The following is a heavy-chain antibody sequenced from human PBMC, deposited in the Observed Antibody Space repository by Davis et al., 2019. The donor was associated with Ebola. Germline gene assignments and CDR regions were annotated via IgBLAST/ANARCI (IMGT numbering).Heavy chain of an antibody. CDR1: GYTFTDYY. CDR2: IIPNSADT. V-gene: IGHV1-2*06. J-gene: IGHJ4*02. Sequence: AASVMVSCKASGYTFTDYYMHCLRLAPGQGLEWMGRIIPNSADTNYAQQFQGRVTMTRDTSISTAYMELSRLRSNDTAVYYCGKKPGGLGVAATPAFDYWGQGTLVTVSS. D-gene: IGHD2-15*01. CDR3: GKKPGGLGVAATPAFDY.